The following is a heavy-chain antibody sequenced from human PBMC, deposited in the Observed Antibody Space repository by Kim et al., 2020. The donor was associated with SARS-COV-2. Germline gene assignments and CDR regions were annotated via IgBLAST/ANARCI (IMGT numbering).Heavy chain of an antibody. D-gene: IGHD3-10*01. CDR1: LFTFNDYG. CDR2: ISYNGRNK. Sequence: GGSLRLSCAASLFTFNDYGMFWVRQPPGRGLEWVAVISYNGRNKYYANSVKGRFSISRDNSKNTLYLQMNSLRTEDTAVYYCARDDSGGPLFAGKWFDP. J-gene: IGHJ5*02. CDR3: ARDDSGGPLFAGKWFDP. V-gene: IGHV3-30*03.